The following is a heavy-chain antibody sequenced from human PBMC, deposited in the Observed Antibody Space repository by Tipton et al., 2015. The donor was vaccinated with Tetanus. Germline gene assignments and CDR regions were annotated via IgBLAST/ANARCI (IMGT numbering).Heavy chain of an antibody. D-gene: IGHD3-22*01. J-gene: IGHJ3*01. V-gene: IGHV4-4*07. Sequence: TLSLTCSVSGGSISNYYWSWIRQPAGKGLEWIGRIYVTGATNHSPALQSRVTMSIDRAKNQLSLTLTSVTAADAAMYYCAREDVYYHDGSGFYAFDVWGRGTMVAVSS. CDR3: AREDVYYHDGSGFYAFDV. CDR2: IYVTGAT. CDR1: GGSISNYY.